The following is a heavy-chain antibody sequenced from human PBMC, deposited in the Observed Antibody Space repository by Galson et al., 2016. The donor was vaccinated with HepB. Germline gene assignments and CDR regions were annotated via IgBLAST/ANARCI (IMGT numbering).Heavy chain of an antibody. CDR1: GFTFSSYW. D-gene: IGHD6-13*01. CDR2: INQDGSGK. CDR3: ARVSRPGISAPRYGMDV. J-gene: IGHJ6*04. V-gene: IGHV3-7*03. Sequence: SLRLSCAASGFTFSSYWMTWVRQVPGKGLEWVANINQDGSGKRYVDSVKGRFDVSRDNSKNTLFLHMKNLRAEDTALYYCARVSRPGISAPRYGMDVWGRGTTVTVSS.